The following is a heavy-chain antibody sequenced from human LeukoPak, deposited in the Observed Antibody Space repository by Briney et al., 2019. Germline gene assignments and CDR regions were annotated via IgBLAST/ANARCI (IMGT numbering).Heavy chain of an antibody. V-gene: IGHV4-34*01. J-gene: IGHJ4*02. CDR3: ARVGGQWLVKGVIDY. Sequence: SETLSLTCAVYGGSFSGYYWSWIRQPPGKGLEWIGEISHSGSTNYNPSLKSRVTISVDTSKNQFSLKLSSVTAADTAVYYCARVGGQWLVKGVIDYWGQGTLVTVSS. D-gene: IGHD6-19*01. CDR2: ISHSGST. CDR1: GGSFSGYY.